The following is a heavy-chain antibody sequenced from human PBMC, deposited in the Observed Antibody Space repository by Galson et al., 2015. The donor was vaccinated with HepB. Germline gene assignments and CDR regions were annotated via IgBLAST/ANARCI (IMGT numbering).Heavy chain of an antibody. CDR2: ISSNGGST. J-gene: IGHJ3*02. V-gene: IGHV3-64*01. CDR1: GFTFSSYA. Sequence: SLRLSCAASGFTFSSYAMHWVRQAPGKGLEYVSAISSNGGSTYYANSVKGRFTISRDNSKNTLYLQMGSLRAEDMAVYYYARVVYTNPYSSSWLTPDDAFDIWGQGTMVTVSS. CDR3: ARVVYTNPYSSSWLTPDDAFDI. D-gene: IGHD6-13*01.